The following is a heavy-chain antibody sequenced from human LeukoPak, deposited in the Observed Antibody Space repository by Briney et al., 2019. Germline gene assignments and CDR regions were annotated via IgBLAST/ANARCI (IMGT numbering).Heavy chain of an antibody. Sequence: GGSLRLSCAVSGFTFTSYAMSWVRQAPGKGLEWVAAISGSGRNTYYADSVKGRFTISRDKSQNMLYLQMNSPRAEDTAVYYCAKDVLNYDGSGYYYGFFDYRGQGTLVTVSS. CDR1: GFTFTSYA. V-gene: IGHV3-23*01. CDR2: ISGSGRNT. D-gene: IGHD3-22*01. J-gene: IGHJ4*02. CDR3: AKDVLNYDGSGYYYGFFDY.